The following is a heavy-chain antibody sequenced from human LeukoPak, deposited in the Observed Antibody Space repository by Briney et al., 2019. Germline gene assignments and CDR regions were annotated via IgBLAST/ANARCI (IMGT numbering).Heavy chain of an antibody. Sequence: GGSLRLSCAASGYTFSSHGSTWVRQAPGKGLEWVSTINGAGDNTYYAETVKGRFTISRDNSKNTLYLQMHSLRAEDTAIYYCAKVSVCYGCYLDYWGQGTLVTVS. V-gene: IGHV3-23*01. D-gene: IGHD3-16*01. J-gene: IGHJ4*02. CDR2: INGAGDNT. CDR3: AKVSVCYGCYLDY. CDR1: GYTFSSHG.